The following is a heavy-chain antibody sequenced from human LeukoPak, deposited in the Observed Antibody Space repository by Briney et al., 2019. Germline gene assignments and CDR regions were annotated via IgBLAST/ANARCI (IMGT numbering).Heavy chain of an antibody. CDR3: ARLRYYGMDV. J-gene: IGHJ6*02. D-gene: IGHD2-15*01. V-gene: IGHV3-23*01. CDR1: GFTFSSYA. Sequence: GGSLRLSCAASGFTFSSYAMTWVRQASGKGLEWVSVIGGSGGGAYYADSVKSRFTISRDNAKNSLYLQMNSLRAEDTAVYYCARLRYYGMDVWGQGTTVTVSS. CDR2: IGGSGGGA.